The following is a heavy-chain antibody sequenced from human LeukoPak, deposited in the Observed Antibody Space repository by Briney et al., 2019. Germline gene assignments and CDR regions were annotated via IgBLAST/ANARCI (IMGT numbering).Heavy chain of an antibody. CDR2: IKQDGSEK. V-gene: IGHV3-7*01. Sequence: GGSLRLSCAASGFTFSRYWMSWVRQAPGKGLEWVANIKQDGSEKYYVDSVKGRFTISRDNAKNSLYLQMNSLRAEDTAVYYCAGGVAGVNWGQGTLVTVSS. D-gene: IGHD6-19*01. J-gene: IGHJ4*02. CDR1: GFTFSRYW. CDR3: AGGVAGVN.